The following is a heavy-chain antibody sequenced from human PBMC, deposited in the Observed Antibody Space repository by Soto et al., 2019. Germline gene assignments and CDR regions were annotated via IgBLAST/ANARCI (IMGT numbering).Heavy chain of an antibody. CDR3: ARGASGYGNFDY. CDR1: GFTFSSYW. Sequence: EVQLVESGGGLVQPGGSLRLSCTASGFTFSSYWMHWVRQAPGKGLVWVSRIDSDGSPTNYADFVKGRFTISRDNAKNTLYLQMNSLRVEDTAVYYCARGASGYGNFDYWCQGTLVTVSS. CDR2: IDSDGSPT. D-gene: IGHD5-12*01. J-gene: IGHJ4*02. V-gene: IGHV3-74*01.